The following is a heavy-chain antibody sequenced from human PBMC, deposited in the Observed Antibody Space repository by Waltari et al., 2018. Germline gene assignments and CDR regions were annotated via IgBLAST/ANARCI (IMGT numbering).Heavy chain of an antibody. CDR1: GFTLRSYG. CDR2: ISSSMSTI. J-gene: IGHJ4*02. V-gene: IGHV3-48*01. D-gene: IGHD5-18*01. Sequence: EVQLVESGGGLVQPGGSLRLSCAASGFTLRSYGLTLVRQAPGKGRELVSYISSSMSTIYYADSVKGRFTISRDNAKRSLYLQMNSLRAEDTAVYYCASGSYSYGLGYWGQGTLVTVSS. CDR3: ASGSYSYGLGY.